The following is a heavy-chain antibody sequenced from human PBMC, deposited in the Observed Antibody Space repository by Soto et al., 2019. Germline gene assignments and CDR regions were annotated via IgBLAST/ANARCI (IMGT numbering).Heavy chain of an antibody. V-gene: IGHV1-69*08. D-gene: IGHD6-19*01. CDR1: GGTFSSYT. J-gene: IGHJ3*02. CDR2: IIPILGIA. CDR3: AREYIDSEAVAGGREAFDI. Sequence: QVQLVQSGAEVKKPGSSVKVSCKASGGTFSSYTISWVRQAPGQGLEWMGRIIPILGIANYAQKLKGRVTITAEKSTSTAYMELSSLRSEDTAVYYCAREYIDSEAVAGGREAFDIWGQGTMVTVSS.